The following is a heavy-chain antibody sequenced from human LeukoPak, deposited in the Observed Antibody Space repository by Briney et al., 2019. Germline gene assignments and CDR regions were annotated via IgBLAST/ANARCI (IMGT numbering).Heavy chain of an antibody. V-gene: IGHV4-39*07. J-gene: IGHJ4*02. CDR3: ARGPDDSSEKALYYFHY. CDR1: GGSISSTTSY. D-gene: IGHD3-22*01. Sequence: SETLSLTCAVSGGSISSTTSYWGWIRQPPGKGLAWIGRIYYSGSTFYNPSLKSRVTISVDTSKNQFSLKLSSVTAADTAVYYCARGPDDSSEKALYYFHYWGQGTLVTVSS. CDR2: IYYSGST.